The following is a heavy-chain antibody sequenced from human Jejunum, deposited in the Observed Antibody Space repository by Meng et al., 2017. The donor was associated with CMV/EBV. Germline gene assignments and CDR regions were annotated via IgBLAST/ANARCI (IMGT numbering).Heavy chain of an antibody. CDR1: GATVTSHTFY. V-gene: IGHV4-39*07. CDR2: ISSRGRP. J-gene: IGHJ5*02. CDR3: ARDCWSYRSRFDP. D-gene: IGHD3-10*01. Sequence: SGAGSRSPSESRWLTWTVSGATVTSHTFYCGWICPAPGKGLEWIGRISSRGRPYYNPSLKSRVTISIDTSKNQFSLQLTSVTAADTDVYDCARDCWSYRSRFDPWGQGTLVTVSS.